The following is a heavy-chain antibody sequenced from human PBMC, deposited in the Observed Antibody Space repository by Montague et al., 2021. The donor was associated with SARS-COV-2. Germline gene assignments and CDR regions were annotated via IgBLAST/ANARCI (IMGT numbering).Heavy chain of an antibody. D-gene: IGHD6-13*01. Sequence: SETLSLTCTVSGGSISSYYWSWIRQPPGKGLEWIGYIYYSGSTNYNPSLKSRVTISVDTSKNQFSLKLSSVTAADTAVYYCARAEQQLASYYYYGMDVWGQGAMVAVSS. CDR1: GGSISSYY. CDR2: IYYSGST. CDR3: ARAEQQLASYYYYGMDV. V-gene: IGHV4-59*01. J-gene: IGHJ6*02.